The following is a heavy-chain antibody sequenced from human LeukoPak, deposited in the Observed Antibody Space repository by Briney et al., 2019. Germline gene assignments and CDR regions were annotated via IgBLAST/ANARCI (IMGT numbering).Heavy chain of an antibody. CDR3: AKAPVTTCRGAYCYPFDY. CDR2: ISDTGNT. V-gene: IGHV3-23*01. D-gene: IGHD2-21*01. CDR1: GFTLSSYA. Sequence: GGSLRLSCAASGFTLSSYAMSWVRQAPGKGLEWVSAISDTGNTYHADSVKGRFTISRDSSKNTLFLQMNRLRPEDAAVYYCAKAPVTTCRGAYCYPFDYWGLGTLVTVSS. J-gene: IGHJ4*02.